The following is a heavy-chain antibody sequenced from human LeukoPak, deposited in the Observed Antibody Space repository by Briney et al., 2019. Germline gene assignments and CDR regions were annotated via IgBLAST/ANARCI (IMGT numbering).Heavy chain of an antibody. CDR1: GFTFSNYG. CDR3: ATVVGQIAAAEGY. D-gene: IGHD6-13*01. V-gene: IGHV3-30*03. J-gene: IGHJ4*02. Sequence: TGGSLRFSCAASGFTFSNYGMHWVRQAPGKGLEWVAFISHDGIMAFISFDGSNRHYVDPAKGRFTISRDNAENSLYLQLNSLRAEGTAVYYCATVVGQIAAAEGYWGQGTLVTVSS. CDR2: ISHDGIMAFISFDGSNR.